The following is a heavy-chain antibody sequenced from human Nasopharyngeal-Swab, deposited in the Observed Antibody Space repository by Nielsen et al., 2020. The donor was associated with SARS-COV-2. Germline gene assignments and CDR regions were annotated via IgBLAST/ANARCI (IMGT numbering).Heavy chain of an antibody. J-gene: IGHJ6*02. Sequence: GESLKISCQGSGYSFTSYWIGWVRQMPGKGMEWMGIIYPGDSDTRYGPSFQGQVTISTDKSISTAYLQWSSLKSSDTAMYYCARRGSGSHGYYYGMDVWGQGTTVTISS. V-gene: IGHV5-51*01. D-gene: IGHD1-26*01. CDR2: IYPGDSDT. CDR3: ARRGSGSHGYYYGMDV. CDR1: GYSFTSYW.